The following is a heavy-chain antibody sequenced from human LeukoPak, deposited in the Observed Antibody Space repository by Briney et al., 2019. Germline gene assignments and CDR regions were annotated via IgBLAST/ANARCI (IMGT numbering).Heavy chain of an antibody. CDR3: ARKYYDFWSGYSHYFDY. CDR2: ISSSSSYI. CDR1: GFTFSSYW. Sequence: GGSLRLSCAASGFTFSSYWMNWVRQAPGKGLEWVSAISSSSSYIYYADSVKGRFTISRDNAKNSLYLQMNSLRAEDTAVYYCARKYYDFWSGYSHYFDYWGQGTLVTVSS. D-gene: IGHD3-3*01. J-gene: IGHJ4*02. V-gene: IGHV3-21*01.